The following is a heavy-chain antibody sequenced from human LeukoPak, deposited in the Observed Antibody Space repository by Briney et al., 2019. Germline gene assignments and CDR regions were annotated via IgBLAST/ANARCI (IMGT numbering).Heavy chain of an antibody. CDR2: INAGNDNT. J-gene: IGHJ5*02. Sequence: ASVKVSCKASGYTFTSYAMHWVRQAPGQRLEWMGWINAGNDNTKYSQKFQGRVTITRDTSASTAYMELSSLRSEDTAVYYCARDIGYCTGGTCYPNWFDPWGQGTLVTVSS. D-gene: IGHD2-15*01. CDR1: GYTFTSYA. CDR3: ARDIGYCTGGTCYPNWFDP. V-gene: IGHV1-3*01.